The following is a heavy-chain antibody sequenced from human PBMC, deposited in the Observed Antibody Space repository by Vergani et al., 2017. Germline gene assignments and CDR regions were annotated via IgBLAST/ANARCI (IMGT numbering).Heavy chain of an antibody. D-gene: IGHD6-13*01. CDR3: ARASAYSSSILGYYFDY. CDR1: GFPFSSYS. J-gene: IGHJ4*02. Sequence: VQLVESGGGEVQPGRSLRLSCSAAGFPFSSYSMNWVRQAPGKGLEWVSYISSSSSTIYYADSVKGRFTISRDNAKNSLYLQMNSLRAEDTAVYYCARASAYSSSILGYYFDYWGQGTLVTVSS. CDR2: ISSSSSTI. V-gene: IGHV3-48*01.